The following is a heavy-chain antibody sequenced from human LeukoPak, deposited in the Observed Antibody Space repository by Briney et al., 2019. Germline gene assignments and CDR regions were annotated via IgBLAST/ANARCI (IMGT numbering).Heavy chain of an antibody. D-gene: IGHD6-19*01. CDR2: ISGGTT. J-gene: IGHJ4*02. CDR3: SRGSGWLSVY. Sequence: GGSLRLSCTASGFTFGDYLMSWFRQAPGKGLEWIGFISGGTTEYAASVKGRFTISRDDSTSIAYLQMNNLTTEDTAVYYCSRGSGWLSVYWAQGTLVTVSS. V-gene: IGHV3-49*03. CDR1: GFTFGDYL.